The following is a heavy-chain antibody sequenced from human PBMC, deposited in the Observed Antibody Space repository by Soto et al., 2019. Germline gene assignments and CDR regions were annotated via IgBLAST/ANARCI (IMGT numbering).Heavy chain of an antibody. J-gene: IGHJ4*02. V-gene: IGHV3-21*01. CDR1: GFTFSTYS. CDR2: ISSSGSYI. D-gene: IGHD6-19*01. Sequence: EVQLVESGGGLVKPGGSLRLSCAASGFTFSTYSMNWVRQAPGKGLEWVSSISSSGSYIYYADSVKGRFTISRDNAKNSLYLQMNSLRAEDTAVYYCARDIVAAVPGTCRDYWGQGTLVTVSS. CDR3: ARDIVAAVPGTCRDY.